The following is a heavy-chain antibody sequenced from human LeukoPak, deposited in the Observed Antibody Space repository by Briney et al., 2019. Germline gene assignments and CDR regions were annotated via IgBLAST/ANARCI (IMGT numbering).Heavy chain of an antibody. J-gene: IGHJ6*03. D-gene: IGHD3-3*01. CDR1: GYTFTTYG. V-gene: IGHV1-18*01. CDR2: ISAYDHRT. CDR3: AREGTDTIFGVKYYYYMDV. Sequence: ASVKVSCKASGYTFTTYGFNWVRQAPGQGLEWMGWISAYDHRTRYAQKFQGRVTLTTDRSTNTAYMELRSLRSDDTAVYYCAREGTDTIFGVKYYYYMDVWGKGTSVTVFS.